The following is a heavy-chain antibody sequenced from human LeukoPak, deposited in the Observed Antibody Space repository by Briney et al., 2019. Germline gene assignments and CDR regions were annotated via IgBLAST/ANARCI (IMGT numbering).Heavy chain of an antibody. CDR2: ISSSSSYI. D-gene: IGHD3-22*01. CDR1: GFTFSSYS. Sequence: GGSLRLSCAASGFTFSSYSMNWVRQAPGKGLEWVSSISSSSSYIYYADSVKGRFTISRDNAKNSLYLQMNSLRAEDTAVYYCASLLSSGYYLDYWGQGTLVTVSS. CDR3: ASLLSSGYYLDY. J-gene: IGHJ4*02. V-gene: IGHV3-21*01.